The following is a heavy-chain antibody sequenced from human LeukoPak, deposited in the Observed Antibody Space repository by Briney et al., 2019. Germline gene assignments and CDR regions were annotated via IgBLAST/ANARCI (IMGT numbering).Heavy chain of an antibody. CDR3: ARVVSGWYAYYYYMDV. J-gene: IGHJ6*03. CDR2: INHSGST. Sequence: PSETLSLTCTVSGGSISRSSDYWGWIRQPPGKGLEWIGEINHSGSTNYNPSLKSRVTISVDTSKNQFSLKLSSVTAADTAVYHCARVVSGWYAYYYYMDVWGKGTTVTISS. D-gene: IGHD6-19*01. CDR1: GGSISRSSDY. V-gene: IGHV4-39*07.